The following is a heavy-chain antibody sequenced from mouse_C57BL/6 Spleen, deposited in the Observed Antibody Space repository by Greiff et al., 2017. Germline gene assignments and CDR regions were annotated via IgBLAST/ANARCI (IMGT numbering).Heavy chain of an antibody. D-gene: IGHD2-2*01. J-gene: IGHJ2*01. Sequence: EVLLVESEAGLVQPGSSMKLSCTASGYTFTDYYMAWVRQVPGQGLEWVGKINSDGSSTYYLESLKSRFIITRDNASNTLYLQLSSLKSEDTATYYCAIDRGYDGVSFDYWGQGTTLTVSS. CDR3: AIDRGYDGVSFDY. CDR1: GYTFTDYY. V-gene: IGHV5-16*01. CDR2: INSDGSST.